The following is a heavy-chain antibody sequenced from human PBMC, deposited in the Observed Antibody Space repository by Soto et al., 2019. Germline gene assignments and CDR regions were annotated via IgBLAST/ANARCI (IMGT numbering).Heavy chain of an antibody. CDR2: ISGSGGST. V-gene: IGHV3-23*01. CDR3: AKVTGIQLWLPSDY. CDR1: GFTFSSYA. D-gene: IGHD5-18*01. J-gene: IGHJ4*02. Sequence: PGGSLRLSCAASGFTFSSYAMSWVRQAPGKGLEWVSAISGSGGSTYYADSVKGRFTISRDNSKNTLYLQMNSLRAEDTAVYYCAKVTGIQLWLPSDYWGQGTLVTVSS.